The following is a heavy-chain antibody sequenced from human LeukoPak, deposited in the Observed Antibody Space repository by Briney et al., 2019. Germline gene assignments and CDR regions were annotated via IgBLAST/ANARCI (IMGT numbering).Heavy chain of an antibody. CDR3: ARAYWFGESNT. CDR2: IYNGGDT. Sequence: GGSLRLSCAASGFTVSTSYMSWVRQAPGKGLEWVSVIYNGGDTYYADSVKGRFTISRDNSNNTVYLQMNSLRAEDTALYYCARAYWFGESNTWGQGTLVTVSS. D-gene: IGHD3-10*01. J-gene: IGHJ5*02. V-gene: IGHV3-53*01. CDR1: GFTVSTSY.